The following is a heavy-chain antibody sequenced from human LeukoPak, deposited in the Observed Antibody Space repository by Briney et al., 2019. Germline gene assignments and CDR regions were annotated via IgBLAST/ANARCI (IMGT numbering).Heavy chain of an antibody. D-gene: IGHD5-12*01. CDR1: GYTFTSYG. J-gene: IGHJ4*02. Sequence: ASVKVSCKASGYTFTSYGISWVRQAPGQGLEWMGWISAYNGNTNYAQKFQGRVTMTRDTSISTAYMELSRLRSDDTAVYYCARDPNSGYDSFDYWGQGTLVTVSS. V-gene: IGHV1-18*01. CDR2: ISAYNGNT. CDR3: ARDPNSGYDSFDY.